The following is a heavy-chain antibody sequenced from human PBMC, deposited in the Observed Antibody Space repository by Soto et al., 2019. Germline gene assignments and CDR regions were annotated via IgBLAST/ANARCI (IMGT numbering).Heavy chain of an antibody. CDR2: IYYSGST. D-gene: IGHD5-12*01. CDR3: ARRIVATETFDN. CDR1: GGSISSSSYY. Sequence: SETLYLTCTVSGGSISSSSYYWGWIRQPPGKGLEWIGSIYYSGSTYYNPSLKSRVTISVDTSKNQFSLTLTSVTAADTAVYYCARRIVATETFDNWGQETLVTVSS. V-gene: IGHV4-39*01. J-gene: IGHJ4*02.